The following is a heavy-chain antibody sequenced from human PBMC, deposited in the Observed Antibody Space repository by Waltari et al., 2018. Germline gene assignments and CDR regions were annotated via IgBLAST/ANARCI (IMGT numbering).Heavy chain of an antibody. Sequence: QVQLQESGPGLVKPSETLSLTCTVSGGSISSYYWSWIRPPAGQGLEWIGRIYTSGSTNYNPSLKSRVTMSVDTSKNQFSLKLSSVTAADTAVYYCARDFIAAAGTPPNWYFDLWGRGTLVTVSS. CDR3: ARDFIAAAGTPPNWYFDL. CDR2: IYTSGST. V-gene: IGHV4-4*07. D-gene: IGHD6-13*01. J-gene: IGHJ2*01. CDR1: GGSISSYY.